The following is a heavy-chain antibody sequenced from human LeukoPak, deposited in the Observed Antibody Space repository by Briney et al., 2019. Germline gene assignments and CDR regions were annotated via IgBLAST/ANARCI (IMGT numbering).Heavy chain of an antibody. Sequence: PGGSLRLLCSASGFTFSNYAMTWVRQAPGKGLEWVSAISGSDGSTYYADSVKGRFSISRDNSKNTLYLQMNTLRAEDTAVYYCSRGSAIVVIPAAFSWFDPWGQGTLVTVSS. D-gene: IGHD2-2*01. CDR2: ISGSDGST. CDR3: SRGSAIVVIPAAFSWFDP. V-gene: IGHV3-23*01. CDR1: GFTFSNYA. J-gene: IGHJ5*02.